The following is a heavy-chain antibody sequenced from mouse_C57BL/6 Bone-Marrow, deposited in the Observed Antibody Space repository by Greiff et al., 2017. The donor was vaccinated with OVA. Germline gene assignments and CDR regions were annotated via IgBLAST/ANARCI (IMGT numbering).Heavy chain of an antibody. V-gene: IGHV1-81*01. J-gene: IGHJ1*03. D-gene: IGHD1-1*01. CDR1: GYTFTSYG. CDR2: IYPRSGNT. CDR3: ARDKFITTVVATYPKDFDV. Sequence: VQLQQSGAELARPGASVKLSCKASGYTFTSYGISWVKQRTGQGLEWIGEIYPRSGNTYYNEKFKGKATLTADKSSSTAYMELRSLTSEDSAVYFCARDKFITTVVATYPKDFDVWGTGTTVTVSS.